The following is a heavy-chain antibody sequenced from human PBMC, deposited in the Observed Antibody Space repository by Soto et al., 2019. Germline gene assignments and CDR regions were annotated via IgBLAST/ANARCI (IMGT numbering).Heavy chain of an antibody. J-gene: IGHJ4*02. D-gene: IGHD3-3*01. CDR2: IRSKANNYAT. CDR1: GFTFSGSA. V-gene: IGHV3-73*01. CDR3: TRQSEGDFWRTYLDY. Sequence: GGSLRLSCAASGFTFSGSAMHWVRQASGKGLEWVGRIRSKANNYATAYGASVKGRFTISRDDSKNTAYLQMNSLKTEDTAMYYCTRQSEGDFWRTYLDYWGQGT.